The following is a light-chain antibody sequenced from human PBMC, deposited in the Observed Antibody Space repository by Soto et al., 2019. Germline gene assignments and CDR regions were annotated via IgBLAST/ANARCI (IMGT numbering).Light chain of an antibody. Sequence: DIQMTQSPSTLSGSVGDRVTITCRASQTISSWLAWYQQKPGKAPKLLIYKPSTLKSGVPSRFSGSGSGTEFTLTISSLQADDFASYYCQHYNSYSEAFGQGTKVGLK. V-gene: IGKV1-5*03. CDR3: QHYNSYSEA. J-gene: IGKJ1*01. CDR2: KPS. CDR1: QTISSW.